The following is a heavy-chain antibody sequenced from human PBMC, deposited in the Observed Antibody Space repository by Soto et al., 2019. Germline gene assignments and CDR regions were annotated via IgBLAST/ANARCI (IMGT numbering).Heavy chain of an antibody. CDR2: INPNSGVT. D-gene: IGHD2-21*02. CDR3: ARGGEVTATE. Sequence: WASVKVSCKASGYTFTGYYVHWVRQAPGQGLEWMGWINPNSGVTKYAHKFQGRVTMTSDTSISTAYMEVRGLRSDDTAVYYCARGGEVTATEWGQGTLVTVSS. V-gene: IGHV1-2*02. J-gene: IGHJ4*02. CDR1: GYTFTGYY.